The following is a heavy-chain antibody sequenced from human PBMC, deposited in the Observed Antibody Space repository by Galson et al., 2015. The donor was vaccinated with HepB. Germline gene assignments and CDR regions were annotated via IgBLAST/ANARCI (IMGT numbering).Heavy chain of an antibody. CDR2: IIPIFGTA. CDR1: GGTFSSYA. Sequence: SVKVSCKASGGTFSSYAISWVRQAPGQGLEWMGGIIPIFGTANYAQKFQGRVTITADESTSTAYMELSSLRSEDTAVYYCARDYGDYFGQGADPWGQGTLVTVSS. CDR3: ARDYGDYFGQGADP. J-gene: IGHJ5*02. D-gene: IGHD4-17*01. V-gene: IGHV1-69*13.